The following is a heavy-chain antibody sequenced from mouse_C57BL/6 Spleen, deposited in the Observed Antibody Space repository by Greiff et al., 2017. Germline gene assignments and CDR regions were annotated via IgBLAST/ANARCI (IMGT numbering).Heavy chain of an antibody. Sequence: QVQLQQPGAELVKPGASVKLSCKASGYTFPSYWMHWVKQRPGRGLEWIGRIDPNSGGTTSNEKFKSKATLTVDKPSSTAYLQLSSLTSEDSAVYDCARVLLRLDWYFDDWGTGTTVTVSS. CDR2: IDPNSGGT. CDR3: ARVLLRLDWYFDD. CDR1: GYTFPSYW. D-gene: IGHD3-1*01. V-gene: IGHV1-72*01. J-gene: IGHJ1*03.